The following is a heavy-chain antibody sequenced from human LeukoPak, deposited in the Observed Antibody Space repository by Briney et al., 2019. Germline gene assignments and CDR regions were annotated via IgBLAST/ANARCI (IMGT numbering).Heavy chain of an antibody. CDR2: ISATDGST. Sequence: GGSLRLSCAASGFTFASHAMTWVRQAPGKGLEWVSSISATDGSTYYADSVRGRFTISRDNAKNSLYLQMNSLRAEDTALHYCARGAAPLYYYDSSGSIDYWGQGTLVTVSS. CDR3: ARGAAPLYYYDSSGSIDY. J-gene: IGHJ4*02. V-gene: IGHV3-23*01. D-gene: IGHD3-22*01. CDR1: GFTFASHA.